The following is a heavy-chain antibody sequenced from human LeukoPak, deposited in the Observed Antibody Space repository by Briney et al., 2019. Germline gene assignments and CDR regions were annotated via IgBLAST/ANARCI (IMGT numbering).Heavy chain of an antibody. CDR2: ISGSGGST. CDR3: AKLSRYDFWSGYMNY. Sequence: GGPLRLSCAASGFTFSSYAMSWVRQAPGKGLEWVSAISGSGGSTYYADSVKGRFTISRDNSKNTLYLQMNSLRAEDTAVYYCAKLSRYDFWSGYMNYWGQGTLVTVSS. V-gene: IGHV3-23*01. J-gene: IGHJ4*02. D-gene: IGHD3-3*01. CDR1: GFTFSSYA.